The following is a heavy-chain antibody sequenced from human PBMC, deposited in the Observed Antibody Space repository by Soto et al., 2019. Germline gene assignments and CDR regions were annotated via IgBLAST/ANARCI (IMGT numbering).Heavy chain of an antibody. Sequence: ASVKVSCKVSGYTLTELSMHWVRQAPGKGLEWMGGFDPEDGETIYAQKFQGRVTMTEDTSTDTAYMELSGLRSDDTAVYYCAIFGREGYLIGGSCFDWGKGTPVTASS. J-gene: IGHJ4*02. CDR2: FDPEDGET. CDR3: AIFGREGYLIGGSCFD. V-gene: IGHV1-24*01. CDR1: GYTLTELS. D-gene: IGHD2-15*01.